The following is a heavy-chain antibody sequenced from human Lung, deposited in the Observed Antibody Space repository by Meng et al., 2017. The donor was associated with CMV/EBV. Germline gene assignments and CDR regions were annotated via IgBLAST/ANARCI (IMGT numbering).Heavy chain of an antibody. CDR3: ATELITTAGTRRDY. Sequence: GESLKISCAASGFTFSSYWLHWVRQVPGKGLVWVARINSDGSSTSYADSVKGRFTISRDNGKNTLYLQMNSLRAEDTAVYYCATELITTAGTRRDYWGQGTLVTVSS. CDR1: GFTFSSYW. J-gene: IGHJ4*02. V-gene: IGHV3-74*01. CDR2: INSDGSST. D-gene: IGHD6-13*01.